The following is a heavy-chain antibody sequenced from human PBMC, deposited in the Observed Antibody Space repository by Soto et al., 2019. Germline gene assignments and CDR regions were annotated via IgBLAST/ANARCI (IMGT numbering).Heavy chain of an antibody. Sequence: PSETLSLTCTVSSAAISSSSYYWGWIRQPPGKGLEWIGSIYYSGSTYYNPSLKSRVTISEDTSKNQFSLKLTSVTAADTAVYYCARLSQRGPFDYWGQGTLVTVSS. CDR1: SAAISSSSYY. D-gene: IGHD2-15*01. V-gene: IGHV4-39*01. CDR2: IYYSGST. J-gene: IGHJ4*02. CDR3: ARLSQRGPFDY.